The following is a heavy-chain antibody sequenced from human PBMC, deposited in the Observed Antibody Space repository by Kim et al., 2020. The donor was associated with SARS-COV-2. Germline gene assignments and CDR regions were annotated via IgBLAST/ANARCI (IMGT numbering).Heavy chain of an antibody. V-gene: IGHV1-2*02. D-gene: IGHD1-26*01. Sequence: ASVKVSCKASGYTFTGYYMHWVRQAPGQGLEWMGWINPNSGGTNYAQKFQGRVTMTRDTSISTAYMELSRLRSDDTDVYYCARQWEPRYWYFDLWGRGTLVTVSS. CDR3: ARQWEPRYWYFDL. CDR1: GYTFTGYY. J-gene: IGHJ2*01. CDR2: INPNSGGT.